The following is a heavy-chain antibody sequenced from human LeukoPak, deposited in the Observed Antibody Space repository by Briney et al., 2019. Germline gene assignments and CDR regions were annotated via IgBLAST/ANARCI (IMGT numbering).Heavy chain of an antibody. CDR2: IWFDGSNR. J-gene: IGHJ4*02. Sequence: GGSLRLSCTASGLTLNSNGFHWVRQAPGKGLEWVALIWFDGSNRYYADSVKGRFTISRDDSENTLYLQMNTLRAEDTAVYYCARDLGVTNYYFDFWGQGTLVTVSS. V-gene: IGHV3-33*01. D-gene: IGHD1-26*01. CDR3: ARDLGVTNYYFDF. CDR1: GLTLNSNG.